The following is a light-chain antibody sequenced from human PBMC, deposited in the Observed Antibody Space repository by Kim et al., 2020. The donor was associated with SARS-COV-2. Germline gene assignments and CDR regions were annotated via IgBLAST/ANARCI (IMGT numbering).Light chain of an antibody. J-gene: IGKJ4*01. V-gene: IGKV4-1*01. CDR2: WAS. CDR3: QQYYSTPLT. CDR1: QSVLYSSDNKNY. Sequence: DIVMTQSPDSLAVSLGERATINCKSSQSVLYSSDNKNYLAWYQQKPGQPPNLLIYWASTRQSGVPDRFSGSGSGTDFTLTISSLQAEDLAVYYCQQYYSTPLTFGGGTKVDIK.